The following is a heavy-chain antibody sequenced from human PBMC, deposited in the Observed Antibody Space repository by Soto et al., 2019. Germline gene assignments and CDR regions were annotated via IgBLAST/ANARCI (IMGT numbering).Heavy chain of an antibody. V-gene: IGHV4-34*01. CDR2: ISQSGNT. CDR1: IGSFSVYY. J-gene: IGHJ4*02. D-gene: IGHD6-6*01. CDR3: ARAPKVSGSSQTRPDF. Sequence: PSEALSVTCSLYIGSFSVYYWSWIRQPPGKGLEWIGEISQSGNTNYSPSLKSRVSMSIDTSKKQFSLNLASVSAADTAVYYCARAPKVSGSSQTRPDFWGQGTLVTVSS.